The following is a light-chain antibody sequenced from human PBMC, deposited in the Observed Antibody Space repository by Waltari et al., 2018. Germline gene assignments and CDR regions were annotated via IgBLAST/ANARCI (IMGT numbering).Light chain of an antibody. CDR1: QSISSY. V-gene: IGKV1-39*01. CDR2: AAS. Sequence: DIQMTQSSSSLSASVGERVTITCRASQSISSYLNWYQQKPGKAPKLLIYAASSLQSGVPSRFSGSGSGTDFTLTISSLQPEDFATYYCQQSYSTPQVTFGQGTKVEIK. CDR3: QQSYSTPQVT. J-gene: IGKJ1*01.